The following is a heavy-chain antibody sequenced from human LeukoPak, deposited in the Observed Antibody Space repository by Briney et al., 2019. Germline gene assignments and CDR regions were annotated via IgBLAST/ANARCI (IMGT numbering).Heavy chain of an antibody. V-gene: IGHV1-69*06. CDR3: ASASYYLRPRSYYFDY. D-gene: IGHD1-26*01. Sequence: SVKVSCKVSGYTLTELSMHWVRQAPGKGLEWMGGIIPIFGTANYAQKFQGRVTITADKSTSTAYMELSSLRSEDTAVYYCASASYYLRPRSYYFDYWGQGTLVTVSS. CDR2: IIPIFGTA. J-gene: IGHJ4*02. CDR1: GYTLTELS.